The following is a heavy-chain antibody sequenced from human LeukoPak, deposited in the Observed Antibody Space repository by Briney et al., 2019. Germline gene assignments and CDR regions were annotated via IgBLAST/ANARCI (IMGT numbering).Heavy chain of an antibody. V-gene: IGHV3-7*01. J-gene: IGHJ4*02. CDR3: ASWTSGYY. CDR1: QFTFNGSW. CDR2: MDPTGSQK. Sequence: PGGSLRLSCADSQFTFNGSWMNWVRQAPGKGLEWVANMDPTGSQKRYVDSVRGRFTISKDNPGASLYLDMHSLRAEDTAIYCCASWTSGYYWGQGTLVTVSS. D-gene: IGHD3-22*01.